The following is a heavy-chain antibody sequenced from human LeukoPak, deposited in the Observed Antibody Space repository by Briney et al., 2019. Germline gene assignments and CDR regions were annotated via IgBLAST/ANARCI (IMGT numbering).Heavy chain of an antibody. J-gene: IGHJ4*02. Sequence: GGSLRLSCAASGFTFSSYAMHWVRQAPGKGLEYVSAISSNGGSIYYANSVKGRFTISRDNSKNTLYLQMGSLRAEDMAVYYCARVGSSSWRYYFDYWGQGTLVTVSS. V-gene: IGHV3-64*01. CDR2: ISSNGGSI. D-gene: IGHD6-13*01. CDR1: GFTFSSYA. CDR3: ARVGSSSWRYYFDY.